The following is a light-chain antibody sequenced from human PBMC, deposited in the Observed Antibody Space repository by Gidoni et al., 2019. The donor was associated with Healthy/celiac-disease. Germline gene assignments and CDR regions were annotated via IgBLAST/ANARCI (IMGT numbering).Light chain of an antibody. CDR3: QQYNSFLLT. Sequence: DNQMTQYPSTLSASVGDRATITCRASQSISSWLAWYQQKPGKAPKLLIYDASSLESGVPSRFSGSGSGPEFTLTISSLQPDDFATSYCQQYNSFLLTFGGGTKVEIK. CDR2: DAS. J-gene: IGKJ4*01. CDR1: QSISSW. V-gene: IGKV1-5*01.